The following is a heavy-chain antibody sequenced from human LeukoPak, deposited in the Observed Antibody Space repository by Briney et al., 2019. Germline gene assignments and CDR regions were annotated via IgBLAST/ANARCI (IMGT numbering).Heavy chain of an antibody. CDR2: IYYSGST. V-gene: IGHV4-39*01. D-gene: IGHD3-16*01. CDR3: ARLGGGPGY. J-gene: IGHJ4*02. CDR1: GGSISSSSYY. Sequence: PSETLSLTCTVSGGSISSSSYYWGWIRQPPGKGLEWTGSIYYSGSTYYNPSLKSRVTVSVDTSKNQFSLKLSSVTAADTAVYYCARLGGGPGYWGQGTLVTVS.